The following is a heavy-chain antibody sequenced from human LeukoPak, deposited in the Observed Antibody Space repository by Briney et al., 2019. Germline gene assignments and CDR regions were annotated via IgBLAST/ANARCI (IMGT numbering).Heavy chain of an antibody. CDR2: ISSSSSYI. Sequence: GGSLRLSCAASGFTFRSYNTNWVRQAPGKGLEWVSSISSSSSYIYYADSVKGRFTISRDNAKNSLYLQMNSLRAEDTAVYYCATSRGVGATGVDYFDYWGQEPWSPSPQ. J-gene: IGHJ4*01. CDR3: ATSRGVGATGVDYFDY. V-gene: IGHV3-21*01. D-gene: IGHD1-26*01. CDR1: GFTFRSYN.